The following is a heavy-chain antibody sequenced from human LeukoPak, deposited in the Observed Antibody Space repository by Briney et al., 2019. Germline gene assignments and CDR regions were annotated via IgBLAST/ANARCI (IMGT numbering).Heavy chain of an antibody. CDR3: ARGPPNWGYDY. J-gene: IGHJ4*02. D-gene: IGHD7-27*01. CDR1: GYTFTSYD. CDR2: MSPNSGDT. Sequence: ASVKVSCRASGYTFTSYDFNWVRQATGQRPEWMGWMSPNSGDTGYAQKFQDRVTMTRNTSISTAYMELSSLRSDDTAVYYCARGPPNWGYDYWGPGTLVTVSS. V-gene: IGHV1-8*01.